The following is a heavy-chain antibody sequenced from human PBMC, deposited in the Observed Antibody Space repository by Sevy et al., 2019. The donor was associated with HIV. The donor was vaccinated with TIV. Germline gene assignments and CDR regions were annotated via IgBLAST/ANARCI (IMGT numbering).Heavy chain of an antibody. J-gene: IGHJ3*02. V-gene: IGHV3-48*02. CDR1: GFTFSSYS. Sequence: GGSLRLSCAASGFTFSSYSMNWVRQAPGKGLEWVSYISSSSSTIYYADSVKGRFTISRDNAKNSLYLQMNSLRDEDTAVYYCARDPLGYCSGGSCYSIGAFDIWGQGTMVTVSS. D-gene: IGHD2-15*01. CDR2: ISSSSSTI. CDR3: ARDPLGYCSGGSCYSIGAFDI.